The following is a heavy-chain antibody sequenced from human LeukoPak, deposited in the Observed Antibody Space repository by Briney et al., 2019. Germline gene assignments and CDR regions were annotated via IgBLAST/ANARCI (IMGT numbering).Heavy chain of an antibody. CDR1: ALIIYDYG. D-gene: IGHD6-13*01. Sequence: GGSLRLSCVASALIIYDYGMSWVRQAPGKGLEWISGIDWSGGAISYSDSVKGRFTISRDNTKNSLYLQMTSLRVDDTAVYYCARDLSASWYSLAYWGQGTLVTVSS. CDR2: IDWSGGAI. J-gene: IGHJ4*02. CDR3: ARDLSASWYSLAY. V-gene: IGHV3-20*04.